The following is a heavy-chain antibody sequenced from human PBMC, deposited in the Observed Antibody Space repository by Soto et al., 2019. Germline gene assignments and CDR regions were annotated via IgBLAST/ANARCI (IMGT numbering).Heavy chain of an antibody. CDR2: IHACNGYT. D-gene: IGHD5-12*01. CDR1: GYTLDNYA. J-gene: IGHJ3*02. Sequence: QVQLLQSGAQVKKPGSSVKVSCKASGYTLDNYALHWVRQAPARRLEWMGWIHACNGYTKYSQSFQRRVTITRDTSASTVHMDLSSLRSEDTAVDYCARVQYSGYDFKLAFDIWGQGTMFTVSS. CDR3: ARVQYSGYDFKLAFDI. V-gene: IGHV1-3*01.